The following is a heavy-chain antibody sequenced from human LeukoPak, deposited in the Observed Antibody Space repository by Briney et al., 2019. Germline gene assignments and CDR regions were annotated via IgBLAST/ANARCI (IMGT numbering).Heavy chain of an antibody. J-gene: IGHJ5*02. V-gene: IGHV1-2*02. Sequence: ASVKDSCKASGYTFTGYYMHWVRQAPGQGLEWMGWINPNSGGTNYAQRFQGRVTMTRDTSISTAYMELSRLRSDDTAVYYCAIEWELMRWFDPWGQGTLVTVSS. CDR2: INPNSGGT. CDR3: AIEWELMRWFDP. D-gene: IGHD1-26*01. CDR1: GYTFTGYY.